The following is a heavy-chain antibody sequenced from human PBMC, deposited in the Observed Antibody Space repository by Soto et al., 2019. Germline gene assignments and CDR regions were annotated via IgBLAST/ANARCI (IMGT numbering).Heavy chain of an antibody. J-gene: IGHJ4*02. CDR2: IDAGNGNT. Sequence: ASVKGSCKASGYTFTRYAVRWVRQAPGQRLEWMGWIDAGNGNTKYSQKFQGRVTITRDTSASTAYMELSSLRSEDTAVYYCARDPYVLRYFDWLSREPYFDYWGQGTLVTVSS. D-gene: IGHD3-9*01. CDR3: ARDPYVLRYFDWLSREPYFDY. CDR1: GYTFTRYA. V-gene: IGHV1-3*01.